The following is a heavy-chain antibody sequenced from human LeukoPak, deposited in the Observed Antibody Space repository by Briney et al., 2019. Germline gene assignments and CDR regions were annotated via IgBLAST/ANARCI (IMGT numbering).Heavy chain of an antibody. Sequence: GESLRISCKGSGYRFTSYWITWVRQMPGKGLGWMGRIDTSDSYTNYSPSFQGHVTISADKSISTAYLQWSSLKASDIAMYYCARQVGGYTSDWFDYWGQGTLVSVSS. CDR1: GYRFTSYW. CDR2: IDTSDSYT. J-gene: IGHJ5*01. D-gene: IGHD6-19*01. CDR3: ARQVGGYTSDWFDY. V-gene: IGHV5-10-1*01.